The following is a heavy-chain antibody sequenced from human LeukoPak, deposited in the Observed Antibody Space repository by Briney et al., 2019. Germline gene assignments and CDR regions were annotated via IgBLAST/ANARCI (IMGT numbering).Heavy chain of an antibody. D-gene: IGHD6-19*01. CDR1: GGTFSSYG. CDR3: ACTATKYSSGWYVAHDY. V-gene: IGHV1-69*05. CDR2: IIPIFGTA. Sequence: GASVKVSCKASGGTFSSYGISWVRQAPGQGLEWMGGIIPIFGTANYAQKFQGRVTITTDESTSTAYMELSSLRSEDTAVYYCACTATKYSSGWYVAHDYWGQGTLVTVSS. J-gene: IGHJ4*02.